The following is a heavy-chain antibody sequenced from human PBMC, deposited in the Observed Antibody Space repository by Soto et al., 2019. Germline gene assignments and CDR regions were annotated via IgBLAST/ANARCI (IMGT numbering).Heavy chain of an antibody. CDR1: GFTFADYV. CDR3: GRGSILYSSSPRPVDY. D-gene: IGHD6-13*01. Sequence: AGGSLRLSCTASGFTFADYVMSWFRQAPGKGLEWLGFIRSNAYGGTTEYAASVTGRFSISRDDSKSIAYLQMNSLKTEDTAVYYRGRGSILYSSSPRPVDYWGQGTLVTVSS. V-gene: IGHV3-49*03. CDR2: IRSNAYGGTT. J-gene: IGHJ4*02.